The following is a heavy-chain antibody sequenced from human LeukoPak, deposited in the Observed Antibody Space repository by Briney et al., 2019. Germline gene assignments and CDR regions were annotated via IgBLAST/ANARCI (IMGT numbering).Heavy chain of an antibody. CDR2: IYHSGST. CDR3: ARVVASPHYYYMDV. D-gene: IGHD2-15*01. V-gene: IGHV4-38-2*01. J-gene: IGHJ6*03. CDR1: GGSFSGYY. Sequence: NPSETLSLTCAVYGGSFSGYYWGWIRQPPGKGLEWIGSIYHSGSTYYNPSLKSRVTISVDTSKNQFSLKLSSVTAADTAVYYCARVVASPHYYYMDVWGKGTTVTVSS.